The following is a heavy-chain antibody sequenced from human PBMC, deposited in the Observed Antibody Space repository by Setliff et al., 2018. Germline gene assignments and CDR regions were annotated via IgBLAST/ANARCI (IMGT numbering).Heavy chain of an antibody. J-gene: IGHJ5*02. CDR3: AKSLRLASSGSYWFDP. CDR1: GVTFITYA. CDR2: IGGNGVTT. V-gene: IGHV3-23*01. D-gene: IGHD3-10*01. Sequence: PGGSLRLSCAASGVTFITYAWSWVRQAPGKGLEWVATIGGNGVTTFYTDSVKGRFTISRENSKMYLQTDSLRAEDTALYYCAKSLRLASSGSYWFDPWGQGTLVTVSS.